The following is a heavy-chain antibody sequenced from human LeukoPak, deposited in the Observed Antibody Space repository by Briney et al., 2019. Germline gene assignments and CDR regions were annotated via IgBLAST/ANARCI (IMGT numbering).Heavy chain of an antibody. CDR3: ARAPPYSYFDY. CDR2: INPSGGST. V-gene: IGHV1-46*01. D-gene: IGHD4-11*01. CDR1: GYTFTSYY. J-gene: IGHJ4*02. Sequence: ASVKVSCKASGYTFTSYYMHWVRQAPGQGLEWLGIINPSGGSTSYAQKFQGRLSMTRDMSTSTVYMELSSLRSEDTAVYYCARAPPYSYFDYWGQGTLDTVSS.